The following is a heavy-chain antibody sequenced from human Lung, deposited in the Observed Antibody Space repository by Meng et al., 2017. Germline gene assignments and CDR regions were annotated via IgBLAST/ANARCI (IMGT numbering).Heavy chain of an antibody. J-gene: IGHJ4*02. CDR1: GFTFRSYA. V-gene: IGHV3-23*01. D-gene: IGHD3-22*01. CDR3: AAHDSSGYYYVY. Sequence: GESLKISCAAAGFTFRSYAMSWVRQAPGKGLEWVSVVSGSGGSTYYADSVKGRFTISRDNSKNRLYLQMNYLRAEYTAVYYCAAHDSSGYYYVYWGQGTLVTVSS. CDR2: VSGSGGST.